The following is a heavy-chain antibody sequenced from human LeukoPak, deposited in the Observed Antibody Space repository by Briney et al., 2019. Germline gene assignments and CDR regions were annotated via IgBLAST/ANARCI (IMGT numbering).Heavy chain of an antibody. CDR1: GGSISSYY. V-gene: IGHV4-39*01. CDR3: ARHSSMTTVAFDY. Sequence: SETLSLTCTVSGGSISSYYWSWIRQPPGRGLEWIGSIYYSGSTYYNPSLKSRVTISVDTSRRQFSLELRSVTAADTAVYYCARHSSMTTVAFDYWGQGTLGTVSS. J-gene: IGHJ4*02. CDR2: IYYSGST. D-gene: IGHD4-23*01.